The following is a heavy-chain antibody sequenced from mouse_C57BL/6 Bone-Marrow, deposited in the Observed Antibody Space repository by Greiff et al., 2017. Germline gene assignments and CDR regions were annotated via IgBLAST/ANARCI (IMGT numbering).Heavy chain of an antibody. CDR2: IYPGSGNT. J-gene: IGHJ2*01. D-gene: IGHD2-5*01. V-gene: IGHV1-76*01. Sequence: VQLQQSGAELVRPGASVKLSCKASGYTFTDYYINWVKQRPGQGLEWIARIYPGSGNTYYNEKFKGKATLTAEKSSSTAYMQLSSLTSEDSAVYFCARVSNYGEDYFDYWGQGTTRTVSS. CDR1: GYTFTDYY. CDR3: ARVSNYGEDYFDY.